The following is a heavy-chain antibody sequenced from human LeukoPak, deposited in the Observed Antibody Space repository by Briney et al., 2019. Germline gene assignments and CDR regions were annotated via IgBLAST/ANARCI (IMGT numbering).Heavy chain of an antibody. D-gene: IGHD1-14*01. J-gene: IGHJ6*02. CDR2: ISGGSSST. CDR3: ARNTPSLTTYGMDV. Sequence: PGESLRLSCAVSGFTFSRYSMNWVRQAPGKGLEWVSVISGGSSSTFYADSVKGRFTISRDNAKSSLYLQMNSLRAEDTAVYYCARNTPSLTTYGMDVWGQGTTVTVSS. CDR1: GFTFSRYS. V-gene: IGHV3-21*01.